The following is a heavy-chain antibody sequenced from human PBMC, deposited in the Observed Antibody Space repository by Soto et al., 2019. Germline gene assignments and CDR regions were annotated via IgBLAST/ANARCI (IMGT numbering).Heavy chain of an antibody. D-gene: IGHD2-15*01. CDR3: AREGRYCSGGSCLNDAFDI. V-gene: IGHV4-59*12. CDR1: GGSLSSYY. CDR2: VYYSGST. Sequence: PSETLSLTCTVSGGSLSSYYWTWIRQPPGKGLEWIGYVYYSGSTNYNPSLKSRVTISVDTSKNQFSLKLRSVTAADTAVYYCAREGRYCSGGSCLNDAFDIWGQGTMVTVSS. J-gene: IGHJ3*02.